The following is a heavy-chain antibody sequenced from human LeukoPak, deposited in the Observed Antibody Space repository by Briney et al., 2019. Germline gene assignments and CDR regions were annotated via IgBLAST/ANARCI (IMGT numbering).Heavy chain of an antibody. CDR1: GDSISRYY. CDR3: ARSMQTPLPYFDY. V-gene: IGHV4-4*07. J-gene: IGHJ4*02. Sequence: PSETLSLTCTVSGDSISRYYWNWIRQPAGEGLEWIGRINTSGSANYSPSLTSRGTMSVDTSRNQFSLTLSSVTAADTAVYYCARSMQTPLPYFDYWGQGSLVTVSS. CDR2: INTSGSA. D-gene: IGHD2/OR15-2a*01.